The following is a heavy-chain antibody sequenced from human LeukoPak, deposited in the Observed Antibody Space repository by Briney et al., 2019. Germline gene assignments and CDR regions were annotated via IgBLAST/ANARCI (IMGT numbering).Heavy chain of an antibody. CDR1: DGAVSDGSISTTSYN. J-gene: IGHJ4*02. V-gene: IGHV4-39*01. CDR3: ARHARTVEGGRGYLTY. D-gene: IGHD6-25*01. CDR2: IAYSGTT. Sequence: PSETLSLTCTVSDGAVSDGSISTTSYNWGWIRQPPGKGLEWIGSIAYSGTTYYNPSLNSRATIYVDTSKNQFSLKLSSVTAADTAVFYCARHARTVEGGRGYLTYWGQGALVTVSS.